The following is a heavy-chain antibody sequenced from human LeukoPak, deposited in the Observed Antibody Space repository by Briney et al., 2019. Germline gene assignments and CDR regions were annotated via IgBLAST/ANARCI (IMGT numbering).Heavy chain of an antibody. CDR1: GGSFSGYY. Sequence: SSETLSLTCAVYGGSFSGYYWSWIRQPPGKGLEWIGEINHSGSTNYNPSLKSRVTISVDTSKNQFSLKLSSVTAADTAVYYCARVRCSSTSCYLRGKKWFDPWGQGTLVTVSS. J-gene: IGHJ5*02. CDR3: ARVRCSSTSCYLRGKKWFDP. D-gene: IGHD2-2*01. V-gene: IGHV4-34*01. CDR2: INHSGST.